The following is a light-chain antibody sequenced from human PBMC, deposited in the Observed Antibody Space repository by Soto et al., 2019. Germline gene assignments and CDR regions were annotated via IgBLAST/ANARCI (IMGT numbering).Light chain of an antibody. CDR3: QQYDDSLLT. J-gene: IGKJ4*01. CDR1: QDLTDRY. CDR2: GAS. V-gene: IGKV3-20*01. Sequence: EIVLTQSPGTLTLSPGETATLSCRANQDLTDRYLAWYQQKPAQAPRLLIYGASSRATGIPDRFSGSGSGTDFTLTISRLEPEDFAVYYCQQYDDSLLTFGGGTKVDIK.